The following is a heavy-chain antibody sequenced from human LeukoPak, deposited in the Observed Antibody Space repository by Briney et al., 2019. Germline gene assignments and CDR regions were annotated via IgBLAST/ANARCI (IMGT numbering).Heavy chain of an antibody. D-gene: IGHD3-16*01. CDR3: ARSQFRTTNSGAWGFQP. CDR1: GYTLSDNY. V-gene: IGHV1-2*02. J-gene: IGHJ1*01. CDR2: INPSNGET. Sequence: ASVKVSCKASGYTLSDNYLHWVRQAPGQRFEWMAWINPSNGETKYARRFQGRVTLTRDTSINTAYMELSGLRPDDTALYYCARSQFRTTNSGAWGFQPWGQGTLVTVSS.